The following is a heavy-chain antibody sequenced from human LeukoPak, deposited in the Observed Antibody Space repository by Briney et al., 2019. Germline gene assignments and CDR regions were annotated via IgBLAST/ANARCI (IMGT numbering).Heavy chain of an antibody. D-gene: IGHD3-10*01. V-gene: IGHV3-23*01. CDR2: ISSTGGTT. CDR3: ARDLRDATMVRGYYYYYYMDV. J-gene: IGHJ6*03. CDR1: GFTFSSYG. Sequence: HSGGTLRLSCAASGFTFSSYGMSWVRQAPGKGLEWVSAISSTGGTTYYADSVKGRFTISRDNSKNSLYLQMNSLRAEDTAVYYCARDLRDATMVRGYYYYYYMDVWGKGTTVTISS.